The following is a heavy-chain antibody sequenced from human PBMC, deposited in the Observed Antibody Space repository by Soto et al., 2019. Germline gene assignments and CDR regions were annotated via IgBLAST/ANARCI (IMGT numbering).Heavy chain of an antibody. CDR1: GFTFSSYA. Sequence: EVQLLESGGGLVQPGGSLRLSCAASGFTFSSYAMSWVRQAPGKGLEWVSAISGSGGSTYYADSVKGWFTISRDNSKNTVYLQMNSLRAEDTAVYYCAKDGGYRAALDYWGQGTLVTVSS. V-gene: IGHV3-23*01. J-gene: IGHJ4*02. CDR3: AKDGGYRAALDY. D-gene: IGHD6-13*01. CDR2: ISGSGGST.